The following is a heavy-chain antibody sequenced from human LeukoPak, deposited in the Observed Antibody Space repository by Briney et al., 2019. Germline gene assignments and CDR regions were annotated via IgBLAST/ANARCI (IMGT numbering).Heavy chain of an antibody. CDR1: GVSISSSNSY. D-gene: IGHD3-3*01. CDR2: IYRSGST. Sequence: NPSETLSLTCTVSGVSISSSNSYWGWIRQPPGKGLEWIGEIYRSGSTNYNPSLKSRVTISVDKSKNQFSLKLSSVTAADTAVYYCAREDYDDSGAWYFDLWGRGTLVTVSS. CDR3: AREDYDDSGAWYFDL. V-gene: IGHV4-39*07. J-gene: IGHJ2*01.